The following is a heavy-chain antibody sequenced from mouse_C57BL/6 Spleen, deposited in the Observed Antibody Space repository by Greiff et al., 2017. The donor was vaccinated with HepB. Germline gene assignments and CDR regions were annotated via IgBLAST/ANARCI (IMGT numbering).Heavy chain of an antibody. Sequence: EVQLQQSGPELVKPGASVKMSCKASGYTFTGYYMNWVKQSPGKGLEWIGVINPYNGGTSYNEKFKGKATLTVDKSSSTAYMQLNSLTSEDSAVYDCARYNCGGAMDYWGQGTSVTVSS. CDR3: ARYNCGGAMDY. D-gene: IGHD1-3*01. CDR1: GYTFTGYY. J-gene: IGHJ4*01. CDR2: INPYNGGT. V-gene: IGHV1-19*01.